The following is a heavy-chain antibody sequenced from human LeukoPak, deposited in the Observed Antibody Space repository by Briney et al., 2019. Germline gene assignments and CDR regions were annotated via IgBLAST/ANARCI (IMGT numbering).Heavy chain of an antibody. CDR3: ARGPYCNGGSCYYFDY. Sequence: SETLSLTCTVSGGSINSYYWSWIRQPAGKGLEWIGRIYASGSTNYNPSLKSRVTMSVDTSKNQFSLKLISVTAADTAVYFCARGPYCNGGSCYYFDYWGRGTLVTVSS. CDR1: GGSINSYY. CDR2: IYASGST. J-gene: IGHJ4*02. D-gene: IGHD2-15*01. V-gene: IGHV4-4*07.